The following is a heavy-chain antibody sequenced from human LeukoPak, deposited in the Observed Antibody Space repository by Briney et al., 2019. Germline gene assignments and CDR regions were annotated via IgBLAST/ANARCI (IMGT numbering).Heavy chain of an antibody. CDR1: GGSFSNYY. D-gene: IGHD4-11*01. V-gene: IGHV4-59*01. J-gene: IGHJ4*02. CDR2: IYHTGSA. CDR3: ARRTSSNYVDY. Sequence: SETLSLTCTVSGGSFSNYYWSWIRQSPGKGLEWIGYIYHTGSANYSPSLKSRVSISIDTSKSQFSLRLISVTAADTAVYYCARRTSSNYVDYWGQGTLVIVSS.